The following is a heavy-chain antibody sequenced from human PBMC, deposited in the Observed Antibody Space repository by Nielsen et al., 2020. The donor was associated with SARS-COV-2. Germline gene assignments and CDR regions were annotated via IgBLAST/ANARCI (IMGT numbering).Heavy chain of an antibody. CDR3: AKVVGETSGDY. CDR1: GFTFDDYG. Sequence: GGSLRLSCAASGFTFDDYGMSWVRQAPGKGLEWVSGINWNGGSTGYADSVKGRFTISRDNAKNSLYLQMNSLRVEDTAVYYCAKVVGETSGDYWGQGTLVTVSS. V-gene: IGHV3-20*04. D-gene: IGHD2-21*01. CDR2: INWNGGST. J-gene: IGHJ4*02.